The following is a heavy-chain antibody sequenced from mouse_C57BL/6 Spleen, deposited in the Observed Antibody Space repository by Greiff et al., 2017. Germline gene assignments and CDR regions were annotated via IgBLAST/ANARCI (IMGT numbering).Heavy chain of an antibody. V-gene: IGHV1-61*01. J-gene: IGHJ2*01. Sequence: QVQLQQPGAELVRPGSSVKLSCKASGYTFTSYWMDWVKQRPGQGLEWIGNIYPSDSETHYNQKFKDKATLTVDKSSSTAYMQLSSLTSEDSAVYYCAIYYYGSSYFDYWGQGTLSQSPQ. D-gene: IGHD1-1*01. CDR2: IYPSDSET. CDR1: GYTFTSYW. CDR3: AIYYYGSSYFDY.